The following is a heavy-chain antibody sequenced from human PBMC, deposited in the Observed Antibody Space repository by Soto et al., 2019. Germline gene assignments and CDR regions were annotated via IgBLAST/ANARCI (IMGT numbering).Heavy chain of an antibody. CDR2: ISWNSGSI. CDR1: GFTFDDYA. V-gene: IGHV3-9*01. D-gene: IGHD6-6*01. CDR3: ANDHMWGGDSTSYYIDY. J-gene: IGHJ4*02. Sequence: EVQLVESGGGLVQPGRSLRLSCAASGFTFDDYAMHWVRQVPGKGLEWVSGISWNSGSIGYADSVKGRFTISRDNAKNSLYLQMNRLRADDTALYYCANDHMWGGDSTSYYIDYWGQGTLVTVSS.